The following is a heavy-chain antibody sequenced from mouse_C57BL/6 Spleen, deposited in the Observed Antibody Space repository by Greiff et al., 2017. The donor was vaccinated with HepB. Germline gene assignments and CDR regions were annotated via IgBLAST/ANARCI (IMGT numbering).Heavy chain of an antibody. CDR1: GYTFTEYT. V-gene: IGHV1-62-2*01. J-gene: IGHJ3*01. CDR2: FYPGSGSI. CDR3: ARHEDRGSSGPAGFAY. Sequence: VVKPGASVKLSCKASGYTFTEYTIHWVKQRSGQGLEWIGWFYPGSGSIKYNEKFKDKATLTADKSSSTVYMELSRLTSEDSAVYFCARHEDRGSSGPAGFAYWGQGTLVTVSA. D-gene: IGHD1-3*01.